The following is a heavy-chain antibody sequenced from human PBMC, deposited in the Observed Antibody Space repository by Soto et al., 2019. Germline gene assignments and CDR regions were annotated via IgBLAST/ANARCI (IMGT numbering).Heavy chain of an antibody. J-gene: IGHJ4*02. Sequence: SVKVSCKASGFTFTSSAVQWVRQARGQRLEWIGWIVVGSGNTNYAQKFQERVTITRDMSTSTAYMELSSLRSEDTAVYYCAAGNALRLLEWFPPSFDYWGQGTLVTVSS. D-gene: IGHD3-3*01. CDR1: GFTFTSSA. V-gene: IGHV1-58*01. CDR3: AAGNALRLLEWFPPSFDY. CDR2: IVVGSGNT.